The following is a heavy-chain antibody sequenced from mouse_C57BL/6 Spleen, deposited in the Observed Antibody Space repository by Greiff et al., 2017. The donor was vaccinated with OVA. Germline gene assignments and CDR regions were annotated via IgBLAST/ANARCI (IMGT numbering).Heavy chain of an antibody. CDR1: GFTFSSYA. D-gene: IGHD2-3*01. Sequence: EVKLMESGEGLVKPGGSLKLSCAASGFTFSSYAMSWVRQTPEKRLEWVAYISSGGDYIYYADTVKGRFTISRDNARNTLYLQMSSLKSEDTAMYYCTRNYDGNYYAMDYWGQGTSVTVSS. V-gene: IGHV5-9-1*02. CDR3: TRNYDGNYYAMDY. J-gene: IGHJ4*01. CDR2: ISSGGDYI.